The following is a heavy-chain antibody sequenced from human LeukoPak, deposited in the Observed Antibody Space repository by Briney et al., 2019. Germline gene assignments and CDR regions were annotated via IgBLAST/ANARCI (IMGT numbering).Heavy chain of an antibody. CDR2: ISHDGKIK. CDR1: GFTFDDYA. D-gene: IGHD2-2*01. CDR3: AKVSTSCLCFDY. Sequence: GSLRLSCAASGFTFDDYAMHWVRQAPGKGLEWVTLISHDGKIKCDADSVKGRFTISRDNSKNTLYLQMNSLRAEDTAVYYCAKVSTSCLCFDYWGQGTLVTVSS. V-gene: IGHV3-30*04. J-gene: IGHJ4*02.